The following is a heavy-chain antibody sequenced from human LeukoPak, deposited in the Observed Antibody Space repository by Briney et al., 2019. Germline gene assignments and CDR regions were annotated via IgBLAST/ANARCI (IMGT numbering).Heavy chain of an antibody. V-gene: IGHV3-23*01. CDR1: GFTFSTYD. Sequence: GGSLRLSCAASGFTFSTYDMSWVRQAPGKGLEWVSGISITGGTTYYADSAKGRFTIPRDNSKNTLYLQMNSLRAEDTAIYYCAKDGWFGELSYRNWYFDLWGRGTLVTVSA. J-gene: IGHJ2*01. CDR2: ISITGGTT. CDR3: AKDGWFGELSYRNWYFDL. D-gene: IGHD3-10*01.